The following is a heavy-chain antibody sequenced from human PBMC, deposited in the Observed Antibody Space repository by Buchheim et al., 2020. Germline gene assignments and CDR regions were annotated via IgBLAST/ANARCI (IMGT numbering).Heavy chain of an antibody. CDR1: GGSISSGGYS. CDR3: ARGREYYYDSSGYPFFDY. CDR2: IYYSGST. D-gene: IGHD3-22*01. Sequence: VQLQESGPGLVKPSQTLSLTCAVSGGSISSGGYSWSWIRQPPGKGLEWIGYIYYSGSTYYNPSLKSRVTISVDTSKNQFSLKLSSVTAADTAVYYCARGREYYYDSSGYPFFDYWGQGTL. J-gene: IGHJ4*02. V-gene: IGHV4-30-4*07.